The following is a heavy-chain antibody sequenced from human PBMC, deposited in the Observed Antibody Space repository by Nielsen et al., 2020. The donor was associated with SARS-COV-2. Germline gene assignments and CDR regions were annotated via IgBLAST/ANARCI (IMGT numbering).Heavy chain of an antibody. Sequence: GGSLRLSCAASGFTFGSYDMHWVRQAPGKGLEWLAVIWYDGSEIYYADSVNGRFTISRDTSKNTLYLQMNSLRVEDTAVYYCTRAPYSSGDFDFWGQGTLVTVSS. CDR3: TRAPYSSGDFDF. CDR2: IWYDGSEI. CDR1: GFTFGSYD. V-gene: IGHV3-33*01. J-gene: IGHJ4*02. D-gene: IGHD6-25*01.